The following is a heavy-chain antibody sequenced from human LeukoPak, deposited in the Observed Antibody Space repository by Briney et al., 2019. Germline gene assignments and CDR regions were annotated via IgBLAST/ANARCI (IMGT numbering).Heavy chain of an antibody. Sequence: HPGGSLRLSCAASGFTFDDYAMHWVRQAPGKGLEWVSGISWNSGSIGYADSVKGRFTISRDNAKNSLYLQMNSLRAEDTALYYCAKDKEMAGLNYYFDYWGQGTLVTVSS. J-gene: IGHJ4*02. V-gene: IGHV3-9*01. CDR3: AKDKEMAGLNYYFDY. D-gene: IGHD5-24*01. CDR2: ISWNSGSI. CDR1: GFTFDDYA.